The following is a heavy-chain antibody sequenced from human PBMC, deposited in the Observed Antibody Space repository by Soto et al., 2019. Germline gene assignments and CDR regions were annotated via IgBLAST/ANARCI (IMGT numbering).Heavy chain of an antibody. CDR1: GFTFSSYA. J-gene: IGHJ6*03. V-gene: IGHV3-23*01. CDR3: VKAQLSLYPRNHYYYYMDV. Sequence: EVQLLESGGGLVQPGGSLRLSCAASGFTFSSYAMSWVRQAPGKGLEWVSAISGSGGSTYYADSVKGRFTISRDNSKNTLYLQMNSLRAEDTAVYYCVKAQLSLYPRNHYYYYMDVWGKGTTVTVSS. CDR2: ISGSGGST. D-gene: IGHD3-16*02.